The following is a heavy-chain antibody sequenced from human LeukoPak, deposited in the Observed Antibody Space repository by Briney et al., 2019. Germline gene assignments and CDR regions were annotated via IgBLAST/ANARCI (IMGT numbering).Heavy chain of an antibody. CDR2: IYPGDSDT. V-gene: IGHV5-51*01. CDR3: ARHQYDILTGWYGMDV. CDR1: GYSFTSYW. Sequence: GESLKISCKGSGYSFTSYWIGWVRQMPGKGLEWMGTIYPGDSDTRYSPSFQGQVTISADNSISTAYLQWSSLKASDTAMYYCARHQYDILTGWYGMDVWGQGTTVTVSS. J-gene: IGHJ6*02. D-gene: IGHD3-9*01.